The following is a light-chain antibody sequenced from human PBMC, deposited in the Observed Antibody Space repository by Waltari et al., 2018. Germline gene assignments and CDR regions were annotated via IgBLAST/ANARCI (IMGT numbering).Light chain of an antibody. Sequence: DIQMTQSPSSLSASVGDRVTITCQASQDISNYLNWYQQKPAKAPKLLIYDASNLETGVPSRFSGSGSVTDFTFTISSLQPEDIATYYCQQYDNLLFTFGPGTKVDIK. CDR1: QDISNY. CDR3: QQYDNLLFT. J-gene: IGKJ3*01. CDR2: DAS. V-gene: IGKV1-33*01.